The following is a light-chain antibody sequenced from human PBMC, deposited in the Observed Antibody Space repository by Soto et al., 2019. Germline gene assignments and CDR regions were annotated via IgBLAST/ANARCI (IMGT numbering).Light chain of an antibody. Sequence: QSALTQPPSASGSPGQSVTISCTGTSSDVGGYDYVSWYQQHPGKAPKLMIYEVTIRPSGVSDRFSGSKSGNTASLTVSGLQAEDEADYYCLLYYSGARVFGGGTKVTVL. CDR3: LLYYSGARV. J-gene: IGLJ2*01. CDR1: SSDVGGYDY. CDR2: EVT. V-gene: IGLV2-8*01.